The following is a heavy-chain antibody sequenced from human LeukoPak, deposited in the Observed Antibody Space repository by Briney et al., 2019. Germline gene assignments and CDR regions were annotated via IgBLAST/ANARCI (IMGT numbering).Heavy chain of an antibody. CDR2: LCGTAGGS. D-gene: IGHD3-3*01. CDR1: GFTFSSYA. CDR3: AKDLKAVRFLEWFPNWFDP. Sequence: GGSLRLSCAASGFTFSSYAMSWLRQAPGKQLEWISSLCGTAGGSYYADSVKGRFTISKDNSKNTLYLQMVSLRAEDTAIYYCAKDLKAVRFLEWFPNWFDPWGQGTLVTVSS. V-gene: IGHV3-23*01. J-gene: IGHJ5*02.